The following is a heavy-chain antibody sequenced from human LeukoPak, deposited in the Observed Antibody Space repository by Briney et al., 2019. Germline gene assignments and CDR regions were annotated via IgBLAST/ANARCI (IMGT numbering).Heavy chain of an antibody. V-gene: IGHV1-2*02. Sequence: ASVKVSCKASGYTFTGYYMHWVRQAPGQGLEWMGWINPNSGGTNYAQKVQGRVTMTTDTSTSTAYMELRSLRFDDTAVYYCAICLGWRGQQLDFYIWGQGTMVTVSS. D-gene: IGHD6-13*01. CDR3: AICLGWRGQQLDFYI. CDR2: INPNSGGT. CDR1: GYTFTGYY. J-gene: IGHJ3*02.